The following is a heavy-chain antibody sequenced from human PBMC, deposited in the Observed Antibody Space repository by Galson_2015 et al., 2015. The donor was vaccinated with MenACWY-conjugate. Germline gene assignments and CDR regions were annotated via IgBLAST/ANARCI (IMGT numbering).Heavy chain of an antibody. Sequence: SLRLSCAASGFTFSNYAMTWVRQAPGKGLEWVSSTNNRGSATYYVDSVKGRFTISRDNSKNTLFLQMNSLRAEDTALYYCAKPISSYYDFMTGDSWGQGTLVTVSS. CDR3: AKPISSYYDFMTGDS. J-gene: IGHJ4*02. CDR2: TNNRGSAT. D-gene: IGHD3-3*01. V-gene: IGHV3-23*01. CDR1: GFTFSNYA.